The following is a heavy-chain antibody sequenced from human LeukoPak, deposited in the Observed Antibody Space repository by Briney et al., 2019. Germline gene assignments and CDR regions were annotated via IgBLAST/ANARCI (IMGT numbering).Heavy chain of an antibody. CDR2: ISSSSSYI. V-gene: IGHV3-21*01. J-gene: IGHJ3*02. CDR1: GFTFSSYS. D-gene: IGHD2-15*01. Sequence: GGSLRLSCAASGFTFSSYSMNWVRQAPGKGLEWVSSISSSSSYIYYADSVKGRFTISRDNAKNSLYLQMNSLRAKDTAVYYCARGPEVVAATDDAFDIWGQGTMVTVSS. CDR3: ARGPEVVAATDDAFDI.